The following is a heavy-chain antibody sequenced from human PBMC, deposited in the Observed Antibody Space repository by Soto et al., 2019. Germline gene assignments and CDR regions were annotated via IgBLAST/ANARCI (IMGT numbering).Heavy chain of an antibody. CDR1: GFTFSSYS. D-gene: IGHD2-21*02. Sequence: LRLSCAASGFTFSSYSMHWVRQAPGKGLEWVSAITRNSDIYYADSVKGRFTISRDNAQNSVSLQMDSLRAEDTAAYYCAREETAWPLAYGLDVWGQGTTVTVSS. V-gene: IGHV3-21*01. J-gene: IGHJ6*02. CDR3: AREETAWPLAYGLDV. CDR2: ITRNSDI.